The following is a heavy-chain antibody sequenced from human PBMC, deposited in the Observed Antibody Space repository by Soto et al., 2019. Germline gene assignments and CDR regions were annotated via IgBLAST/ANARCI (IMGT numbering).Heavy chain of an antibody. CDR2: IYYSGST. V-gene: IGHV4-31*03. J-gene: IGHJ4*02. CDR1: GGSISSGGYY. CDR3: AREEANTMVRGGHFDY. Sequence: QVQLQESGPGLVKPSQTLSLTCTVSGGSISSGGYYWSWIRQHPGKGLEWIGYIYYSGSTYYNPSLKSRITISVDTSKNQFSLKPSSVAAADTAVYYCAREEANTMVRGGHFDYWGQGTLVTVSS. D-gene: IGHD3-10*01.